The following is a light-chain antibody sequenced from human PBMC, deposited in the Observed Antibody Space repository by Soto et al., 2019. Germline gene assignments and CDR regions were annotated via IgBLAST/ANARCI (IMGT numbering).Light chain of an antibody. CDR1: QTVSSS. V-gene: IGKV3-11*01. CDR2: EAS. J-gene: IGKJ1*01. CDR3: QQYNNWPTWT. Sequence: EIVLTQSPATLSLSPGERATLSCRASQTVSSSLAWYQQKPGQAPRLLIYEASNRATGIPARFSGSGSGTEFTLTISSLQSEDFAVYYCQQYNNWPTWTFGQGTKVDI.